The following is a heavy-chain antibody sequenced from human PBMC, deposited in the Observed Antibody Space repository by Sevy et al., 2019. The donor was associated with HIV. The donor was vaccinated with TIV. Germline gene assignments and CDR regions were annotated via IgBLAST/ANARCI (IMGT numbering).Heavy chain of an antibody. CDR3: ARVQYYDSSGSPYFDY. J-gene: IGHJ4*02. CDR2: ISYDGSNK. V-gene: IGHV3-30-3*01. CDR1: GFTFSSYA. Sequence: GGSLRLSCAASGFTFSSYAMHWVRQAPGKGLEWVAVISYDGSNKYYADSVKGRFTITRDNSKNTLYLQMNSLRAEDTAVYYCARVQYYDSSGSPYFDYWGQGTLVTVSS. D-gene: IGHD3-22*01.